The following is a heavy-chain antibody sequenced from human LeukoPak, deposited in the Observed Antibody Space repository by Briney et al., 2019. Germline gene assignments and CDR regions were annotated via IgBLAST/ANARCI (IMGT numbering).Heavy chain of an antibody. CDR2: ISYDGSNK. J-gene: IGHJ4*02. D-gene: IGHD3-3*01. CDR3: AQGNDFWSGYFDY. Sequence: GGSLRLSCAASGFSFNNYGMHWVRQAPGKGLEWVAVISYDGSNKYYADSVKGRFTISRDNSKNTLYLQMNSLRAEDTAVYYCAQGNDFWSGYFDYWGQGTLVTVPS. V-gene: IGHV3-30*18. CDR1: GFSFNNYG.